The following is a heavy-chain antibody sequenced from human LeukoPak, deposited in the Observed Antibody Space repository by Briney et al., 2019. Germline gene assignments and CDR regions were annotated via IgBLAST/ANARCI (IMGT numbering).Heavy chain of an antibody. Sequence: GGSLRLSCAASGFTFSDYYMSRIRQAPGKGLEWVSYISSSGSTIYYADSVKGRFTISRDNAKNSLYLQMNSLRAEDTAVYYCAKGSSIAAALGDNWFDPWGQGTLVTVSS. V-gene: IGHV3-11*01. J-gene: IGHJ5*02. CDR2: ISSSGSTI. CDR1: GFTFSDYY. CDR3: AKGSSIAAALGDNWFDP. D-gene: IGHD6-13*01.